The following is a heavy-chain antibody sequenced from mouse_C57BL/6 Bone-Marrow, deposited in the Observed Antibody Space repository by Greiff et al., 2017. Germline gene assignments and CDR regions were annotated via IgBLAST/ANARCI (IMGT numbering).Heavy chain of an antibody. Sequence: EVKLVESGGGLVKPGGSLKLSCAASGFTFSSYAMSWVRQTPEKRLEWVATISDGGSYTYYPDNVKGRCTISRDNAKNNLYLQMSHLKSEDTAMYYCARGPHYSNYEGYAYWGRGTLVTVSA. V-gene: IGHV5-4*03. J-gene: IGHJ3*01. CDR2: ISDGGSYT. D-gene: IGHD2-5*01. CDR1: GFTFSSYA. CDR3: ARGPHYSNYEGYAY.